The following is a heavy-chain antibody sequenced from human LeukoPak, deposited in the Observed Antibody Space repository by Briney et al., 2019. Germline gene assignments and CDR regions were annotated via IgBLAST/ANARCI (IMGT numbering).Heavy chain of an antibody. D-gene: IGHD1-1*01. CDR3: ARFAGDNWNDVPFDY. CDR1: GGSISSGGYS. CDR2: IYYSGST. J-gene: IGHJ4*02. V-gene: IGHV4-30-4*07. Sequence: PSETLSLTCAVSGGSISSGGYSWSWIRQPPGKGLGWIGYIYYSGSTYYNPSLKSRVTISVDTSKNQFSLKLSSVTAADTAVYYCARFAGDNWNDVPFDYWGQGTLVTVSS.